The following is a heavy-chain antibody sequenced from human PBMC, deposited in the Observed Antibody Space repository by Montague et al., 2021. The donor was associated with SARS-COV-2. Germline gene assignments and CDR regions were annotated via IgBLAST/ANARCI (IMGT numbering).Heavy chain of an antibody. CDR1: GFTFSSYA. J-gene: IGHJ4*02. D-gene: IGHD3-10*01. CDR2: ISYDGSNK. CDR3: AGGLLWFGEFGY. Sequence: SLRLSCAASGFTFSSYAMHWVRQAPGKGLEWVAVISYDGSNKYYADSVKGRFTISRDNSKNTLYLQMNSLRAEDTAVYYCAGGLLWFGEFGYWGQGTLVTVSP. V-gene: IGHV3-30-3*01.